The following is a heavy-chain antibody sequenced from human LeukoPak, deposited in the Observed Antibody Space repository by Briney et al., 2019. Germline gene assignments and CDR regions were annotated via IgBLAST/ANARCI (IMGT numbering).Heavy chain of an antibody. CDR2: ISSSSSYI. Sequence: GRSLRLSCAASGFTFSSYSMNWVRQAPGKGLEWVSSISSSSSYIYYADSVKGRFTISRDNAKNSLYLQMNSLRAEGTAVYYCARRGIVKGDIWGQGTMVTVSS. CDR1: GFTFSSYS. CDR3: ARRGIVKGDI. V-gene: IGHV3-21*01. D-gene: IGHD2/OR15-2a*01. J-gene: IGHJ3*02.